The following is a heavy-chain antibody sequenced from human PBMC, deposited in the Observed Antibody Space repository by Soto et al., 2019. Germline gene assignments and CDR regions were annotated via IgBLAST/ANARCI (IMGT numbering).Heavy chain of an antibody. J-gene: IGHJ6*02. V-gene: IGHV1-69*13. CDR1: GGTFSSYA. Sequence: ASVKVSCKASGGTFSSYAISWVRQAPGQGLEWMGGIIPIFGTANYAQKFQGRVTITADESTSTAYMELSSLRSEDTAVYYCAREDMATLKEYYYYGMDVWGQGTTVTVSS. D-gene: IGHD5-12*01. CDR2: IIPIFGTA. CDR3: AREDMATLKEYYYYGMDV.